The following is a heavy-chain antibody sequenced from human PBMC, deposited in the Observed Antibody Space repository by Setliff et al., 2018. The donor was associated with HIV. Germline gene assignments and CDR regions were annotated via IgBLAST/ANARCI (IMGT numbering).Heavy chain of an antibody. CDR1: GYTFINYD. CDR3: ARMPATGSRGPDYYMDV. CDR2: ASPNRRNT. V-gene: IGHV1-8*03. J-gene: IGHJ6*03. D-gene: IGHD1-1*01. Sequence: ASVKVSCKASGYTFINYDINWVRQAAGQGLEWLGWASPNRRNTGYAQKFQGRLNITRNSVINTVYMELSGLRSDDTAIYYCARMPATGSRGPDYYMDVWGKGTTVTVSS.